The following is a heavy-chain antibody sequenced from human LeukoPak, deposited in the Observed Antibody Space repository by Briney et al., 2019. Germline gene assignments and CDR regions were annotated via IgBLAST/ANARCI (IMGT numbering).Heavy chain of an antibody. J-gene: IGHJ4*02. CDR3: ALKCCSAGHCSRRFDF. V-gene: IGHV3-23*01. Sequence: GRSLRLSCGPSGLTFSTYAMSWVGPAPGRGVEWVSAISGSGGSTIYADSVKGRFTMSRYNSKNTLYLQMNSLRAEDTAVYYCALKCCSAGHCSRRFDFCGQGTLVTVSS. D-gene: IGHD2-15*01. CDR2: ISGSGGST. CDR1: GLTFSTYA.